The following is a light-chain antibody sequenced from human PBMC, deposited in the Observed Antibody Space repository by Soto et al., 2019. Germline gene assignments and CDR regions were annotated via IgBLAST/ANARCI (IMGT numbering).Light chain of an antibody. Sequence: QSVLTQPPSASASPGQSVPIPCTGTSSDVGPYKYVSWYQQHPGKAPKLIIYEVNKRPSGVPDRFSGSKSGNTASLTVSGLQAQDEADYYCSSYASGNSYVFGTGTKVTVL. J-gene: IGLJ1*01. CDR1: SSDVGPYKY. CDR2: EVN. CDR3: SSYASGNSYV. V-gene: IGLV2-8*01.